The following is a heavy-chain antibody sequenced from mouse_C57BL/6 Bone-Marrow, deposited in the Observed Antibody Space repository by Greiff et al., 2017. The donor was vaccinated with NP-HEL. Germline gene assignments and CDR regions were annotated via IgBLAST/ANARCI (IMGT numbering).Heavy chain of an antibody. D-gene: IGHD2-3*01. J-gene: IGHJ4*01. CDR1: GFSFNTYA. CDR2: IRSKSNNYAT. V-gene: IGHV10-1*01. CDR3: VRQSGYYRYYAMDY. Sequence: EVKLVESGGGLVQPKGSLKLSCAASGFSFNTYAMNWVRQAPGKGLEWVARIRSKSNNYATYYADSVKDRFTISRDDSESMLYLQMNNLKTEDTAMYYCVRQSGYYRYYAMDYWGQGTSVTVSS.